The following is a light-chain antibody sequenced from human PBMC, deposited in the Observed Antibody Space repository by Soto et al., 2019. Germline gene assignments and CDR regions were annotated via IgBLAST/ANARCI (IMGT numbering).Light chain of an antibody. CDR2: GAS. CDR1: QSVSSTY. CDR3: HQYGSSPQT. Sequence: EIVLTQSPGTLSLSPGERATLSCRASQSVSSTYVAWYQQKSGQAPRLLIYGASSRATGIPDRFSGGGSGTDFTLTISRLEPEDFAVYYCHQYGSSPQTFGQGTKV. V-gene: IGKV3-20*01. J-gene: IGKJ1*01.